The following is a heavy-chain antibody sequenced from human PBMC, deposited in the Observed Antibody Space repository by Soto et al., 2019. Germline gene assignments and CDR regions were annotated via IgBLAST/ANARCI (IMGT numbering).Heavy chain of an antibody. Sequence: SETLSLTCTVSGGSISSYYWSWIRQPPGKGLEWIGYIYYSGSTNYNPSLKSRVTISVDTSKNQFSLKLSSVTAADTAVYYCARARGVGVAAITVTPKYNWFDPWGQGTLVTGAS. J-gene: IGHJ5*02. D-gene: IGHD4-17*01. CDR1: GGSISSYY. V-gene: IGHV4-59*01. CDR3: ARARGVGVAAITVTPKYNWFDP. CDR2: IYYSGST.